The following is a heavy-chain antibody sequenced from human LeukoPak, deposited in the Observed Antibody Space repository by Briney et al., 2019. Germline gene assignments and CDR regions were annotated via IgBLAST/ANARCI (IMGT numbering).Heavy chain of an antibody. CDR1: GFTFSNSA. D-gene: IGHD4-17*01. J-gene: IGHJ4*02. CDR3: AKDCAHGQHALDY. V-gene: IGHV3-23*01. Sequence: GGSLRLSCAASGFTFSNSAMNWVRQAPGKGLEWVSRISGSGGSTYYTDSVKGRFTISRDNSKNTLYLHMNSLRAEDTAVYYCAKDCAHGQHALDYWGQGILVTVSS. CDR2: ISGSGGST.